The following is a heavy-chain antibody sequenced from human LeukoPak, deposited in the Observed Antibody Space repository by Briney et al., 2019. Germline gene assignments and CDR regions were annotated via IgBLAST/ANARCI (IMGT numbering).Heavy chain of an antibody. V-gene: IGHV3-30*03. Sequence: GGSLRLSCAASKFTFSNFWMTWVRQAPGKGLEWVAVISYDGSNKYYADSVKGRFTISRDNSKNTLYLQMNSLRAEDTAVYYCARADWKLIAAAGTYYYGMDVWGQGTTVTVS. CDR3: ARADWKLIAAAGTYYYGMDV. CDR2: ISYDGSNK. D-gene: IGHD6-13*01. CDR1: KFTFSNFW. J-gene: IGHJ6*02.